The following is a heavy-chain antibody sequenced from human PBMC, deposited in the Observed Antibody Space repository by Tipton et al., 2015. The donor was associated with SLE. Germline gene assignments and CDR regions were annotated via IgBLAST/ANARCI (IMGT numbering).Heavy chain of an antibody. V-gene: IGHV4-31*03. J-gene: IGHJ6*03. CDR1: GASISSESYY. CDR3: ARERMVPVSRYYFYYTDV. CDR2: MYYSGST. D-gene: IGHD4/OR15-4a*01. Sequence: GLVKPSQTLSLTCSVSGASISSESYYWTWIRQPPGKGLEWIGNMYYSGSTYYNPSLKSRLSISLDTSNNQFFLTLGSVTAADTAVYYCARERMVPVSRYYFYYTDVWGTGTTVTVSS.